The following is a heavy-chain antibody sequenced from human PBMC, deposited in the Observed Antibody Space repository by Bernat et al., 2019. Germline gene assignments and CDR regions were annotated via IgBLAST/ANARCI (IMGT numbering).Heavy chain of an antibody. J-gene: IGHJ4*02. V-gene: IGHV3-23*01. CDR3: AKDQRRSDTAMVLKSFDD. D-gene: IGHD5-18*01. CDR2: ISGSGGST. Sequence: EVQLLESGGGLVQPGGSLRLSCAASGFTFSSYAMSWVRQAPGKGLEWVSAISGSGGSTYYADSVKGRFTISRDNSKNTLYLQMNSLRAEDTAVYYCAKDQRRSDTAMVLKSFDDWGQGTLVTVSS. CDR1: GFTFSSYA.